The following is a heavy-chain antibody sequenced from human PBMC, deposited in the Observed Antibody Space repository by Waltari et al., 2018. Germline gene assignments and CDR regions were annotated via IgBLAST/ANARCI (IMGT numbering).Heavy chain of an antibody. CDR1: GFTFSSYS. CDR3: ARGDILTLGRAFDI. Sequence: EVQLVESGGGLVKPGGSLRLSCAASGFTFSSYSMNWVRQAPGKGLEWVSSISSSSSYIYYADSVKGRFTISRDNAKNSLYLQMNSLRAEDTAVYYCARGDILTLGRAFDIWGQGTMVTVSS. CDR2: ISSSSSYI. V-gene: IGHV3-21*04. D-gene: IGHD3-9*01. J-gene: IGHJ3*02.